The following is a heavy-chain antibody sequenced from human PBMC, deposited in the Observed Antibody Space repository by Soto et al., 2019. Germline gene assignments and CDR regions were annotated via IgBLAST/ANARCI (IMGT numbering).Heavy chain of an antibody. D-gene: IGHD3-9*01. CDR1: GYTFTSYG. CDR3: ASWGVLRYFDWLLNDDGDAEYYYYYMDV. J-gene: IGHJ6*02. CDR2: ISAYNGNT. V-gene: IGHV1-18*01. Sequence: QVQLVQSGAEVKKPGASVKVSCKASGYTFTSYGISWVRQAPGQGLEWMGWISAYNGNTNYAQKLQGRVTMTTDTSTTTAYMELRSLRSDDTAVYYCASWGVLRYFDWLLNDDGDAEYYYYYMDVWGQGTTVTVSS.